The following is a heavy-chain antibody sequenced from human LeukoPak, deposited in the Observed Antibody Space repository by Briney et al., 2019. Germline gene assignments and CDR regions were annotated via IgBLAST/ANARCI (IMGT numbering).Heavy chain of an antibody. CDR3: ARVIAVAGTNFDY. J-gene: IGHJ4*02. CDR2: INHSGST. CDR1: GGSFSGYY. Sequence: SETLSLTCAVYGGSFSGYYWSWIRQPPGKGLEWIGEINHSGSTNYNPSLKSRVTISVDTSKNQFSLKLSSVTAADTAVYYCARVIAVAGTNFDYWGQGTLVTVSS. V-gene: IGHV4-34*01. D-gene: IGHD6-19*01.